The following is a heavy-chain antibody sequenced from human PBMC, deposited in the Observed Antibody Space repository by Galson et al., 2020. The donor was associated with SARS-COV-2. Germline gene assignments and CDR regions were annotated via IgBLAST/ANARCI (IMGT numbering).Heavy chain of an antibody. J-gene: IGHJ3*02. D-gene: IGHD2-2*01. V-gene: IGHV4-34*01. Sequence: SQASETLSLTCAVYGGSFSGYYWSWIRQPPGQGLEWIGEINHSGSTNYNPSLKSRVTISVDTSKNQFSLKLSSVTAADTAVYYCARRGTVPAAIKFAFDIWGQGTMVTVSS. CDR3: ARRGTVPAAIKFAFDI. CDR2: INHSGST. CDR1: GGSFSGYY.